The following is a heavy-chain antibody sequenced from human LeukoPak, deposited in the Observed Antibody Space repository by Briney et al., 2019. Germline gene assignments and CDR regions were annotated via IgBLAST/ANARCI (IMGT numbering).Heavy chain of an antibody. V-gene: IGHV4-38-2*01. J-gene: IGHJ4*02. CDR1: GYPIRSGDY. CDR2: IYHSGST. CDR3: ARNRALTTTPGFHH. D-gene: IGHD4-11*01. Sequence: KPSETLSLTCAVSGYPIRSGDYWGWIRQSPRKGPEVIGSIYHSGSTHYNPSLKSPVTISVDTSKNQFSLMLSSVTAADTAVYYCARNRALTTTPGFHHWGQGTLVTVSS.